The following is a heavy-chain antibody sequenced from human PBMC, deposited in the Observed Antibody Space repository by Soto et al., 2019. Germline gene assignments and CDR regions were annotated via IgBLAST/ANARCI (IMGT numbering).Heavy chain of an antibody. Sequence: VSCKASGFNFASSAMQWVRQPRGQRLEWIGWIVVGSDNKNYAQKFQERVTITRDMSTNTAYMELSSLRSEDTAVYYCAKAGGNYSGPNDAFDIWGKGTMVTV. CDR3: AKAGGNYSGPNDAFDI. V-gene: IGHV1-58*02. CDR1: GFNFASSA. J-gene: IGHJ3*02. CDR2: IVVGSDNK. D-gene: IGHD1-7*01.